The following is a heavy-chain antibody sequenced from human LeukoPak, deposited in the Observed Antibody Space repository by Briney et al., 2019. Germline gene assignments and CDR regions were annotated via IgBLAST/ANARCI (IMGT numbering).Heavy chain of an antibody. J-gene: IGHJ4*02. CDR1: GFTFSGSA. V-gene: IGHV3-73*01. CDR2: IRSKANSYAT. CDR3: TRQPTAAMSGY. Sequence: GRSLRLSCAASGFTFSGSAMHWVRQASGKGLEWVGRIRSKANSYATAYAASVKGRFTISRDDSKNTAYLQMNSLKTEDTAVYYCTRQPTAAMSGYWGQGTLVTVSS. D-gene: IGHD5-18*01.